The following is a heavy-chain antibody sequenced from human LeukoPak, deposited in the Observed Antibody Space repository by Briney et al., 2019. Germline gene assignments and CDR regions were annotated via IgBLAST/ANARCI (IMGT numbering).Heavy chain of an antibody. CDR2: IYYSGST. D-gene: IGHD3-22*01. V-gene: IGHV4-59*12. J-gene: IGHJ4*02. Sequence: SETLSLTCTVSGGSISSYYWSWIRQPPGKGLEWIGYIYYSGSTNYNPSLKSRVTISVDTSKNQFSLKLSSVTAADTAVYYCARDSHYYDSSGDYWGQGTLVTVSS. CDR1: GGSISSYY. CDR3: ARDSHYYDSSGDY.